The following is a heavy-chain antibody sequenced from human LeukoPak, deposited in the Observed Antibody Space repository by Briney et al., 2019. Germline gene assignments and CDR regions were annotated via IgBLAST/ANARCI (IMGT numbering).Heavy chain of an antibody. V-gene: IGHV4-59*01. D-gene: IGHD1-26*01. CDR1: GGSISSYY. J-gene: IGHJ4*02. Sequence: SETLSLTCTVSGGSISSYYWSWIRQPPGKGLEWIGYIYYSGSTNYNPSLKSRVTISVDTSKSQFSLKLSSVTAADTAVYYCARVRYSGSYPLFDYWGQGTLVTVSS. CDR2: IYYSGST. CDR3: ARVRYSGSYPLFDY.